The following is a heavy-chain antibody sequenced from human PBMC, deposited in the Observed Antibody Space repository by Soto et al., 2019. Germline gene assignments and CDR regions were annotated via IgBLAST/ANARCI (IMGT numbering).Heavy chain of an antibody. Sequence: QVQLVQSGAEVKKPGSSVKVSCKASGGTFSSYTISWVRQAPGQGLEWMGRIIPILGIANYAQKFQGRVTITADKSTSTAYMELSSLRSEDTAVYYCAIGLFHDYGDYYYFDYWGQGTLVTVSS. CDR2: IIPILGIA. CDR3: AIGLFHDYGDYYYFDY. D-gene: IGHD4-17*01. CDR1: GGTFSSYT. J-gene: IGHJ4*02. V-gene: IGHV1-69*02.